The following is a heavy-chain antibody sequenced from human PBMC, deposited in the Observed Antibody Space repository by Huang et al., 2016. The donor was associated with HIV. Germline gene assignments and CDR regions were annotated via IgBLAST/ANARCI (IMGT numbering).Heavy chain of an antibody. CDR1: GFTFSGYS. D-gene: IGHD6-19*01. CDR2: LSRSSSNI. V-gene: IGHV3-21*01. CDR3: ARVGGVAAGTFGTFDI. Sequence: EVQLVESGGGLVKPGGSLRLSCAASGFTFSGYSMNWVRQAPGKGLEWVSSLSRSSSNISYADSVKGRFTIARDNAKNSLYLQMNSLRAEDTAVYYCARVGGVAAGTFGTFDIWGQGTMVTVSS. J-gene: IGHJ3*02.